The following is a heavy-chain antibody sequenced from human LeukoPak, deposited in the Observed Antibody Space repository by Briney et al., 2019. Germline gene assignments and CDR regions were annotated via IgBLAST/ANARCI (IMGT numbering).Heavy chain of an antibody. J-gene: IGHJ4*02. Sequence: TGRSLRLSCAASGFTFSSYTMHWVRQAPGKGLEWVAIISYDGSNKYYADSVKGRFTISRDNSKNTLSLEMNSLRVEDTAVYYCARGPAAGQWLYLFDYWGQGTLVTVSS. CDR2: ISYDGSNK. D-gene: IGHD6-19*01. CDR1: GFTFSSYT. V-gene: IGHV3-30-3*01. CDR3: ARGPAAGQWLYLFDY.